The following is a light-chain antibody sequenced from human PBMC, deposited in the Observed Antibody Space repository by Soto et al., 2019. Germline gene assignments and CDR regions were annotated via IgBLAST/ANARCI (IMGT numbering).Light chain of an antibody. CDR2: GAS. CDR1: QSVSHN. CDR3: EKYNSWPPLYP. J-gene: IGKJ2*01. V-gene: IGKV3-15*01. Sequence: EIVMTQSPATLSVSPGEGATLSCRASQSVSHNLAWYQQKPGQAPRLLIYGASTRATGIPTRFSGSGSGTEFTLTISSLQSENFAVYYGEKYNSWPPLYPFGQGTKLEIK.